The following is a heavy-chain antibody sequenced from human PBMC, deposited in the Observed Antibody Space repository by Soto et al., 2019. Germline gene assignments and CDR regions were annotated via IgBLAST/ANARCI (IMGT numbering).Heavy chain of an antibody. V-gene: IGHV1-46*01. D-gene: IGHD2-21*01. J-gene: IGHJ1*01. CDR3: ARDPKPPLLSNHGYFQH. CDR2: INPSGGST. Sequence: QVQLVQSGAEVKKPGASVKVSCKASGYTFTSYYMHWVRQAPGQGLEWMGIINPSGGSTSYAQKFQGRVTMTRDTSTSTVYMELSSLRSEDTVVYHCARDPKPPLLSNHGYFQHWGQGTLVTVSS. CDR1: GYTFTSYY.